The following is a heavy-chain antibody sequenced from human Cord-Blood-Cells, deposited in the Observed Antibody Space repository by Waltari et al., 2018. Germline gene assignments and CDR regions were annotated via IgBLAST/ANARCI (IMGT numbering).Heavy chain of an antibody. Sequence: EVQLVESGGDLVQPGGSLKLSCAASGFTFSGSAMHWVRQASGKGLEWVGRIRSKANSYATAYAASVKGRFTISRDDSKNTAYLQMNSLKTEDTAVYYCTRHSRSGSYDYWGQGTLVTVSS. D-gene: IGHD1-26*01. V-gene: IGHV3-73*02. CDR1: GFTFSGSA. CDR3: TRHSRSGSYDY. CDR2: IRSKANSYAT. J-gene: IGHJ4*02.